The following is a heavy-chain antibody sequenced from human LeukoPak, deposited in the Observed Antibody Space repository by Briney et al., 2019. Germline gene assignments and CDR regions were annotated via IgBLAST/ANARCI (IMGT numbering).Heavy chain of an antibody. J-gene: IGHJ4*02. Sequence: PSETLSLTCTVSGGSISSYYWSWIRQPPGKGLEWIGYIYYSGSTYYNPSLKSRVTISVDTSKNQFSLKLSSVTAADTAVYYCAREDSSSIGYWGQGTLVTVSS. CDR1: GGSISSYY. CDR2: IYYSGST. CDR3: AREDSSSIGY. V-gene: IGHV4-59*12. D-gene: IGHD6-6*01.